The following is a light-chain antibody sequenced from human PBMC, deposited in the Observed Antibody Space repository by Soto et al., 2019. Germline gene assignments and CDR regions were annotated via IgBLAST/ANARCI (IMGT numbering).Light chain of an antibody. Sequence: QSVLTQPPSVSAAPGQKVTMSCSGSSSNIGKDYVSWHQQLPGTAPKPLIYENDKRPSGLPDRFSGSKSGTSATLGITGPQTGDEADYYCGTWDSRLTTFVFGTGTKLTVL. CDR1: SSNIGKDY. J-gene: IGLJ1*01. CDR2: END. V-gene: IGLV1-51*02. CDR3: GTWDSRLTTFV.